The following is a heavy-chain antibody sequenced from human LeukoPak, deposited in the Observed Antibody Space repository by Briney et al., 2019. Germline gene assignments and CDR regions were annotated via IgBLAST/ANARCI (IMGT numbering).Heavy chain of an antibody. CDR3: AGNVLRYFDWPPAEAFDI. V-gene: IGHV4-61*02. D-gene: IGHD3-9*01. Sequence: PSQTLSLTCTVSGGSISSGSYYWSWIRQPAGKGLEWIGRIYTSGSTNYNPSLKSRVTISVDTSKNQFSLKLSSVTAADTAVYYCAGNVLRYFDWPPAEAFDIWGQGTMVTVSS. CDR1: GGSISSGSYY. J-gene: IGHJ3*02. CDR2: IYTSGST.